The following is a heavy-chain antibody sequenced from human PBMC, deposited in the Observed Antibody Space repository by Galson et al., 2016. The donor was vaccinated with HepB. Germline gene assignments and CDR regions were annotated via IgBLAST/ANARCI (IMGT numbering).Heavy chain of an antibody. V-gene: IGHV5-51*01. CDR2: IYPGDSDT. CDR1: GYIFTNYW. D-gene: IGHD2-15*01. J-gene: IGHJ3*02. CDR3: ASPIVVADISSAFGM. Sequence: QSGAEVKKPGESLKISCKGSGYIFTNYWIGWVRQMPGKGLEWMGSIYPGDSDTRYSLSFQGQVTISADKSISTAYLEWSSLKASDTAMYYCASPIVVADISSAFGMWGQGTLLTVSS.